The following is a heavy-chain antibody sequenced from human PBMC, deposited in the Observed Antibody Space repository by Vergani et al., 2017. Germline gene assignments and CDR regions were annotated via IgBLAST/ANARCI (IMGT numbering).Heavy chain of an antibody. J-gene: IGHJ6*02. CDR2: IDPSDSYT. D-gene: IGHD4-23*01. V-gene: IGHV5-10-1*03. CDR1: GYSFTSYW. CDR3: ARGGGNSHYYYGMDV. Sequence: EVQLVQSGAEVKKPGESLRISCKGSGYSFTSYWISWVRQMPGKGLEWMGRIDPSDSYTNYSPYFQGHVTISADNSISTAYLQGSSLKASDTAMYYCARGGGNSHYYYGMDVWGQGTTVTVSS.